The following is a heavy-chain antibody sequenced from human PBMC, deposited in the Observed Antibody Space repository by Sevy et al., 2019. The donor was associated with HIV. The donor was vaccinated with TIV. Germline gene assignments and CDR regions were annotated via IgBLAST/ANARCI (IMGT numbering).Heavy chain of an antibody. CDR1: GGSISSYY. CDR2: IYYSGST. V-gene: IGHV4-59*01. Sequence: ETLSLTCTVSGGSISSYYWSWIRQPPGKGLEWIGYIYYSGSTNYNPSLKSRVTISVDTSKNQFSLKLSSVTAADTAVYYCARVGDFWSDYTYGMDVWGQGTTVTVSS. D-gene: IGHD3-3*01. CDR3: ARVGDFWSDYTYGMDV. J-gene: IGHJ6*02.